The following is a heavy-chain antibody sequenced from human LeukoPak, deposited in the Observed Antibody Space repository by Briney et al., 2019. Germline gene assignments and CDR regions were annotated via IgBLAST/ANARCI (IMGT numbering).Heavy chain of an antibody. V-gene: IGHV4-39*07. CDR2: IYYSGST. J-gene: IGHJ3*02. D-gene: IGHD3-22*01. CDR3: ARPRRQFWYDSSGLDAFDI. Sequence: PSETLSLTCTVSGGSISSSSYYWGWIRQPPGKGLEWIGSIYYSGSTYYNPSLKSRVTISVDTSKNQFSLKLSSVSAADTAVYYCARPRRQFWYDSSGLDAFDIWGQGTMVTVSS. CDR1: GGSISSSSYY.